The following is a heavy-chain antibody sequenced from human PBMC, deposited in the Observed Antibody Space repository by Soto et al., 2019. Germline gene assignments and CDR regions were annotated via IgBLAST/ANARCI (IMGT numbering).Heavy chain of an antibody. CDR1: GFTFSSYG. CDR2: ISYDGSNK. CDR3: AKGPPEGAQPAGFDY. J-gene: IGHJ4*02. Sequence: QVQLVESGGGVVQPGRSLRLSCAASGFTFSSYGMHWVRQAPCKGLEWVAVISYDGSNKYYADSVKGRFTISRDNSKNTLYLQMNSLRVEDTAVYYCAKGPPEGAQPAGFDYWCQGTLVAVSS. D-gene: IGHD1-26*01. V-gene: IGHV3-30*18.